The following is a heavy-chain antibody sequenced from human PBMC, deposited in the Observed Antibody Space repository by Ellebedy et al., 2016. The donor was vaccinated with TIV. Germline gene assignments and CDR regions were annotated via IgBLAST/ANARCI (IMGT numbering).Heavy chain of an antibody. CDR3: VKGAYPVPTVMAV. J-gene: IGHJ6*02. CDR1: GFSASG. D-gene: IGHD4-17*01. CDR2: IRSDKSAI. Sequence: GESLKISCVASGFSASGMHWVRQAPGKGLEWVAFIRSDKSAIYYADSARGRFTISRDDSNNTLYLQMNSLRVEDTAVYYCVKGAYPVPTVMAVWGQGTTVTVSS. V-gene: IGHV3-30*02.